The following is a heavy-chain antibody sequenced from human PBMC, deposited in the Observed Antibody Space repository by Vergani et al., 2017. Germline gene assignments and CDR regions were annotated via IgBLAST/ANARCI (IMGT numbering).Heavy chain of an antibody. CDR2: MNPNSGNT. V-gene: IGHV1-8*03. CDR1: GYTFTSYD. Sequence: QVQLVQSGAEVKKPGASVKVSCKASGYTFTSYDINWVRQATGQGLEWMGWMNPNSGNTGYAQKFQGRVTITRNTSISTAYMELSSLRSEDTAVYYCVRLFGYCSGGSCYYNYYYYYGMDVWGQGTTVTVSS. D-gene: IGHD2-15*01. CDR3: VRLFGYCSGGSCYYNYYYYYGMDV. J-gene: IGHJ6*02.